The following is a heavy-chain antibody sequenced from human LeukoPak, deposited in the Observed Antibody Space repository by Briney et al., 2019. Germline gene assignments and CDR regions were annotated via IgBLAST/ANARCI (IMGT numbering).Heavy chain of an antibody. D-gene: IGHD2-21*02. V-gene: IGHV4-31*03. CDR1: GGSISSEGFY. J-gene: IGHJ4*02. CDR3: ARVVTSSLYFFDY. CDR2: ICHSGRT. Sequence: PSQTLSLTCSVSGGSISSEGFYGRWIRQHPGKGLEWIAYICHSGRTCDNHSLKSRQTLSVDTSKNQFSMSLKSVTAADTAVYYCARVVTSSLYFFDYWGQGTLACVSS.